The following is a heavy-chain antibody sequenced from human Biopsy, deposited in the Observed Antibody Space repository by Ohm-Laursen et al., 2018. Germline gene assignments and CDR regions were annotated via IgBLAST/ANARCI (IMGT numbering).Heavy chain of an antibody. CDR1: GFIFSDYG. Sequence: SLRLSCTASGFIFSDYGMHWVRQAPGKGLEWVSGISGSSNNIFYADAVRGRFTISRGNAKSSLYLEMNSLRSEDTAFYYCTKRRTAVRPFDSWGHGTLVTVSS. CDR3: TKRRTAVRPFDS. D-gene: IGHD6-25*01. CDR2: ISGSSNNI. V-gene: IGHV3-9*01. J-gene: IGHJ4*01.